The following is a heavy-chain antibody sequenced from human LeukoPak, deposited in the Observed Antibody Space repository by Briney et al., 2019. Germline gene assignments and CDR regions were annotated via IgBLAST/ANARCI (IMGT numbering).Heavy chain of an antibody. CDR1: GFTISSSY. CDR3: ARAGAWELHFDY. CDR2: IYVGGGT. V-gene: IGHV3-53*01. D-gene: IGHD1-26*01. Sequence: PGGSLRLSCAASGFTISSSYMSWVRQAPGKGLEWVSLIYVGGGTNYADSVKGRFTISRDNSKNTLYLQMNSLGAGDTAVYYCARAGAWELHFDYWGQGALVTVSS. J-gene: IGHJ4*02.